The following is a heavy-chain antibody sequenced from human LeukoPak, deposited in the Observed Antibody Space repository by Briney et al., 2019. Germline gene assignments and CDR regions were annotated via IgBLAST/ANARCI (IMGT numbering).Heavy chain of an antibody. CDR2: IYHSGST. Sequence: PSETLSLTCAVSGYSISSGYYWGWLRHPPGKGLGWIGSIYHSGSTYYNPPLKSRGIILVDSHNHQFPPKLSSATAADTVIYYCARQVPIVGVPAAPNGFDIWGQGTMVTVSS. D-gene: IGHD2-2*01. CDR3: ARQVPIVGVPAAPNGFDI. V-gene: IGHV4-38-2*01. J-gene: IGHJ3*02. CDR1: GYSISSGYY.